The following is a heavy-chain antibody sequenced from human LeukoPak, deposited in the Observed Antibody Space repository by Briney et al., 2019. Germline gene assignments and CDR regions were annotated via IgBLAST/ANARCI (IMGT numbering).Heavy chain of an antibody. CDR3: AKDIFPTTYYDFWSGYEYGMDV. CDR1: GFTFDDYA. Sequence: GGSLRLSCAASGFTFDDYAMHWVRQAPGKGLEWVSGISWNSGSIGYADSVKGRFTISGDNAKNSLYLQMNSLRAEDTALYYCAKDIFPTTYYDFWSGYEYGMDVWGQGTTVTVSS. D-gene: IGHD3-3*01. J-gene: IGHJ6*02. V-gene: IGHV3-9*01. CDR2: ISWNSGSI.